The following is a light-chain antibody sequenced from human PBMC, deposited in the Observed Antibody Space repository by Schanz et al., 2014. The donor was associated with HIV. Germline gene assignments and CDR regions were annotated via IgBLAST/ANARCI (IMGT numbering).Light chain of an antibody. Sequence: QSALTQPPSVSGSPGQSITISCTGTSSDVGSYDLVSWYQQHPGRAPKLLISEVSKRPSGVSSRFSGSKSGNTASLTISGLQADDEADYYCTSYTSTSTHVVFGGGTKLTVL. CDR2: EVS. CDR3: TSYTSTSTHVV. V-gene: IGLV2-14*02. CDR1: SSDVGSYDL. J-gene: IGLJ2*01.